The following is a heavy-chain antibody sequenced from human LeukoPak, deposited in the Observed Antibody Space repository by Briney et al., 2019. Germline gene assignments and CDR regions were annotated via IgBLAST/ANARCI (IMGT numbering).Heavy chain of an antibody. CDR3: ARDSSDSSGYSEYYFDY. D-gene: IGHD3-22*01. CDR2: ISTTSSYI. CDR1: GFTFSSYS. V-gene: IGHV3-21*01. Sequence: GGSLRLSCAASGFTFSSYSMIWVRQAPGKGLEWVSSISTTSSYIYYADSVKGRLTISRDNAKNSLFLQMSSLRAEDTAVYYCARDSSDSSGYSEYYFDYWGQGTLVTVSS. J-gene: IGHJ4*02.